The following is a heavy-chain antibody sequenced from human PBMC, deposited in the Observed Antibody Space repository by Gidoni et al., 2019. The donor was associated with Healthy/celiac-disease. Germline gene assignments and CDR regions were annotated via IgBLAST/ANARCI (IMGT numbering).Heavy chain of an antibody. CDR2: IWYDGSNK. J-gene: IGHJ5*02. CDR3: ARDVGSGDFDP. V-gene: IGHV3-33*01. D-gene: IGHD3-10*01. Sequence: QVQLVESGGGVVQPGRSLRLSCAASGFTFSSYGMHWVRKAPGKGLEWVAVIWYDGSNKYYADSVKGRFTISRDNSKNTLYLQMNSLRAEDTAVYYCARDVGSGDFDPWGQGTLVTVSS. CDR1: GFTFSSYG.